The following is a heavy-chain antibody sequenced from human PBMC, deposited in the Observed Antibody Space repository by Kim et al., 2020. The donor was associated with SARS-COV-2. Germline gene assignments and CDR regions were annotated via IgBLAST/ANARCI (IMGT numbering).Heavy chain of an antibody. D-gene: IGHD6-19*01. CDR2: IYHSGST. CDR1: GGSISSSNW. J-gene: IGHJ3*02. V-gene: IGHV4-4*02. CDR3: ARDQDSYGYSSGTWAFDI. Sequence: SETLSLTCAVSGGSISSSNWWSWVRQPPGKGLEWIGEIYHSGSTNYNPSLKSRVTISVDKSKNQFSLKLSSVTAADTAVYYCARDQDSYGYSSGTWAFDIWGQGTMVTVSS.